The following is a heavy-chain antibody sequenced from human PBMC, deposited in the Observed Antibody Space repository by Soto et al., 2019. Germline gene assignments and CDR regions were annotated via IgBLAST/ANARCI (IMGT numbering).Heavy chain of an antibody. D-gene: IGHD5-12*01. CDR1: GYTFTGYY. V-gene: IGHV1-2*04. Sequence: QVQLVQSGAEVKKPGASVKVSCKASGYTFTGYYMHWVRQAPGQGLEWMGWINPNSGGTNYAQKFQGWVTMTRDTSISTADMAQSRLSSDDTAVYYCARAGYTPHFYYYYGMDVWGQGTTVTVSS. J-gene: IGHJ6*02. CDR3: ARAGYTPHFYYYYGMDV. CDR2: INPNSGGT.